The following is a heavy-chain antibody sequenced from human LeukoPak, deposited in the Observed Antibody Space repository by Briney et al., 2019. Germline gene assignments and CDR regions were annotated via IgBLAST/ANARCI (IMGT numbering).Heavy chain of an antibody. J-gene: IGHJ6*03. CDR1: GYTFTGYY. Sequence: ASVKVSCKASGYTFTGYYMHWVRQAPRQGLEWMGWINPNSGGTNYAQKFQGRVTMTRDTSISTAYMELSRLRSDDTAVYYCARGPDIVVVPAAILDYYYYMDVWGKGTTVTVSS. CDR3: ARGPDIVVVPAAILDYYYYMDV. V-gene: IGHV1-2*02. D-gene: IGHD2-2*02. CDR2: INPNSGGT.